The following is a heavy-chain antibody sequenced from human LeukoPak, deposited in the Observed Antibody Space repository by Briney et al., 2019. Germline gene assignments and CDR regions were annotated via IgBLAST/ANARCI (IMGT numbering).Heavy chain of an antibody. CDR3: ARGDSSGYFYSEYFQH. J-gene: IGHJ1*01. CDR1: GYTFTSYG. CDR2: INPSGGST. Sequence: ASVKVSCKASGYTFTSYGISWVRQAPGQGLEWMGIINPSGGSTSYAQKFQGRVTMTWDMSTSTVYVELSSLRSEDTAVYYCARGDSSGYFYSEYFQHWGQGTLVTVSS. D-gene: IGHD3-22*01. V-gene: IGHV1-46*01.